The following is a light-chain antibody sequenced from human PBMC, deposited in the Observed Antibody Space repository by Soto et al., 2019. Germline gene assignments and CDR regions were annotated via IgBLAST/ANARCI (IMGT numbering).Light chain of an antibody. CDR1: QSVSTSY. J-gene: IGKJ5*01. V-gene: IGKV3-20*01. Sequence: EIVLTQSPGTLSLSPGARATLSCRASQSVSTSYLAWYQQKPGQAPRLLIYGVVSRATGIPDRFSGSGSGTDFALTISRLEPEDFAVYYCQQYFSSPITFGQGTRLEIK. CDR2: GVV. CDR3: QQYFSSPIT.